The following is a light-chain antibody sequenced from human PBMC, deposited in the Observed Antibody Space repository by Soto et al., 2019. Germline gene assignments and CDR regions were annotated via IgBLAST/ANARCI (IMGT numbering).Light chain of an antibody. CDR2: DAS. CDR1: QSVNNW. CDR3: QRYNSYSTLT. Sequence: DIQMTQSPSTLSASVGDRVTITCRASQSVNNWLAWYQQKPGKAPELLIYDASSLESGVPSRFSGSGSGTEFTLTISSLQPDDFATYYCQRYNSYSTLTFGGGTKVEI. J-gene: IGKJ4*01. V-gene: IGKV1-5*01.